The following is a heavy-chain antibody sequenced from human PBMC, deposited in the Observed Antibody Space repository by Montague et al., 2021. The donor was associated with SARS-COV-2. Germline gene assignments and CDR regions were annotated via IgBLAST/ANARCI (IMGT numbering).Heavy chain of an antibody. CDR1: DGSISSSFYY. Sequence: SETLSLTCTVSDGSISSSFYYRGWIRQPPGKGLEWIGSIYYSGSTYYDPSLKSRVTISVDTSKNQFSLRLSSVTAADTAVYYCTREGYQVLWSDYYYYGMDVWGQGTTVTVSS. D-gene: IGHD2-2*01. J-gene: IGHJ6*02. CDR2: IYYSGST. V-gene: IGHV4-39*02. CDR3: TREGYQVLWSDYYYYGMDV.